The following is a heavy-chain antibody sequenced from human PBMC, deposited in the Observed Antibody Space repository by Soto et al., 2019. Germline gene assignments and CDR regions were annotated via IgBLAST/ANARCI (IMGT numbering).Heavy chain of an antibody. J-gene: IGHJ3*02. CDR1: GGSISSYY. CDR2: IYYSGST. CDR3: ARDFGGGYYDSSGYFSAFDI. Sequence: SETLSLTCTVSGGSISSYYWSWIRQPPGKGLEWIGYIYYSGSTNYNPSLKSRVTISVDTSKNQFSLKLSSVTAADTAVYYCARDFGGGYYDSSGYFSAFDIWGQGTMVTVSS. V-gene: IGHV4-59*01. D-gene: IGHD3-22*01.